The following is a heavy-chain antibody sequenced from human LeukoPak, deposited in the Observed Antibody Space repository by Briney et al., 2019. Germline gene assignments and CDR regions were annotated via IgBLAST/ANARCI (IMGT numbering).Heavy chain of an antibody. CDR2: ISYDGSNK. D-gene: IGHD3-22*01. CDR1: GFTFRSYG. CDR3: AKERTIGYYDSSGYSFGY. V-gene: IGHV3-30*18. Sequence: GGSLRLSCAASGFTFRSYGIHWVRQAPGKGLEWVAVISYDGSNKYYADSVKGRFTISRDNSKNTLYLQMNSLRAEDTAVYYCAKERTIGYYDSSGYSFGYWGQGTLVTVSS. J-gene: IGHJ4*02.